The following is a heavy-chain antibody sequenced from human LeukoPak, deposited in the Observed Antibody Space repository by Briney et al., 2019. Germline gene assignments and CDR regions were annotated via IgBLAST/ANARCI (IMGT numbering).Heavy chain of an antibody. CDR3: ARTPIYYFDNSGYYN. CDR1: GGLISISTYY. Sequence: PSETLSLTCTVSGGLISISTYYWGWIRQPPGKGLEWIGSIYYSGTTHYNPSLKSRVTVAVDTSKNQFSLKLISVTAADTAVYYCARTPIYYFDNSGYYNWGQGTLVTVSS. V-gene: IGHV4-39*07. D-gene: IGHD3-22*01. J-gene: IGHJ4*02. CDR2: IYYSGTT.